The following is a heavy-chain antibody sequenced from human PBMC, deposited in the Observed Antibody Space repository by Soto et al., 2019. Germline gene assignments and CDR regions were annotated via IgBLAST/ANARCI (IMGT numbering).Heavy chain of an antibody. Sequence: GGSLRLSCVASGFTFSSYGMHWVRQAPGKGLEWVAVIWYDGSNKSYGDSVKCRFSISRDNSRNTLSLQMNSLRFEDTAVYYYAGDRTSYAMDVWGQGTTVTVSS. CDR2: IWYDGSNK. CDR1: GFTFSSYG. CDR3: AGDRTSYAMDV. J-gene: IGHJ6*02. V-gene: IGHV3-33*01.